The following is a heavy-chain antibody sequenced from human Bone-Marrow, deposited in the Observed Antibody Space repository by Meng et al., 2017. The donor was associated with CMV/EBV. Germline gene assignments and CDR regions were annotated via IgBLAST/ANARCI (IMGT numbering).Heavy chain of an antibody. D-gene: IGHD2-2*03. CDR1: GGSFSGYY. CDR3: ARVFGYCSSTSCLSPFYYYYGMDV. Sequence: GSLRLSCAVYGGSFSGYYWSWIRQPPGKGLEWLGEINHSGSTNYNPSLKSRVTISVDTSKNQFSLKLSSVTAADTAVYYCARVFGYCSSTSCLSPFYYYYGMDVWGQGTTVTVSS. V-gene: IGHV4-34*01. CDR2: INHSGST. J-gene: IGHJ6*02.